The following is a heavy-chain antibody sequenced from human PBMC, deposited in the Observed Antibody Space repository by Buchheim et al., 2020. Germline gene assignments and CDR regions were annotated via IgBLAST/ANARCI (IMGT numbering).Heavy chain of an antibody. CDR2: IWYDGSNK. Sequence: VQLVESGGGLVQPGGSLRLSCAASGFTFSSYGMHWVRQAPGKGLEWVAVIWYDGSNKYYADSVKGRFTISRDNSKNTLYLQMNSLRAEDTAVYYCAREGGGGNSPGDYYYYYGMDVWGQGTT. V-gene: IGHV3-33*08. J-gene: IGHJ6*02. CDR1: GFTFSSYG. CDR3: AREGGGGNSPGDYYYYYGMDV. D-gene: IGHD4-23*01.